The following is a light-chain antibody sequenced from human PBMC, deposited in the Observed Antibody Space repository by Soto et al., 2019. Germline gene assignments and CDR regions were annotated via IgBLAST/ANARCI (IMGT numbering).Light chain of an antibody. V-gene: IGLV1-51*01. CDR3: NSYAGSIYV. Sequence: QSVLTQPPSVSAAPGQRVTISCSGSSSNIGNNYLSWFQQLPGTAPKLLIYDNNKRPSEIPDRFSGSKSGTSGTLGIAGLQTGDEADYYCNSYAGSIYVFGTGTKLTVL. CDR2: DNN. J-gene: IGLJ1*01. CDR1: SSNIGNNY.